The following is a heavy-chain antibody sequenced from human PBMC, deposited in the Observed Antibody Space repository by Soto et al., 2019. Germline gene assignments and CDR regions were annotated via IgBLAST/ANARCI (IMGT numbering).Heavy chain of an antibody. CDR2: IYYSGST. J-gene: IGHJ4*02. CDR1: GGSISSGGYY. V-gene: IGHV4-31*03. D-gene: IGHD2-2*01. CDR3: ARTAADIVVVPAAATHFDY. Sequence: QVQLQESGPGLVKPSQTLSLTCPVPGGSISSGGYYWTWIRQHPGKGLEWIGYIYYSGSTYYNPSLKSRVTISVDTSKNQFSLKLSSVTAADTAVYYCARTAADIVVVPAAATHFDYWGQGTLVTVSS.